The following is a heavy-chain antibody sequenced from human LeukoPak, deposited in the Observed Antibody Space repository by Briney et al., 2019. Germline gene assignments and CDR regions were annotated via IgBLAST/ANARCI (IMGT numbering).Heavy chain of an antibody. CDR3: ARHDWVY. D-gene: IGHD3-9*01. J-gene: IGHJ4*02. Sequence: PSETLTLTCTVSGGSISSSSYYWGWIRQPPGKGLEWIGSIYYSGITYYNPSLKSRVTISVDTSKNQFSLKLSSVTAADTAVYYCARHDWVYWGQGTLVTVSS. CDR2: IYYSGIT. V-gene: IGHV4-39*01. CDR1: GGSISSSSYY.